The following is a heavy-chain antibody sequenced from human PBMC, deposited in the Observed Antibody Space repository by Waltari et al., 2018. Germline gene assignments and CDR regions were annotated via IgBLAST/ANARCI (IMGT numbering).Heavy chain of an antibody. CDR2: IYSGGST. CDR3: AKGNGGNFAFDI. V-gene: IGHV3-23*03. CDR1: GFTFSSYA. D-gene: IGHD2-21*02. J-gene: IGHJ3*02. Sequence: EVQLLESGGGLVQPGGSLRLSCAASGFTFSSYAMSWVRQAPGKGLEWVSVIYSGGSTYYADSVKGRFTISRDNSKNRLYLQMNSLRAEDTAVYYCAKGNGGNFAFDIWGQGTMVTVSS.